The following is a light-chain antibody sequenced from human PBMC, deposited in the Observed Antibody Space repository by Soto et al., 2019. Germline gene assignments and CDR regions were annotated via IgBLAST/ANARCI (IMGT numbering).Light chain of an antibody. CDR2: GSS. J-gene: IGKJ4*01. Sequence: EIAMTQSPATLSLSPGERATLSCRASQSVNSNFAGYQQKHGQAPRLLIYGSSTRAPGIPARSSGSGSGKEFTLTISSLQSEDFAVYYCQQYNKWPLTFGGGTKVQIK. CDR3: QQYNKWPLT. CDR1: QSVNSN. V-gene: IGKV3-15*01.